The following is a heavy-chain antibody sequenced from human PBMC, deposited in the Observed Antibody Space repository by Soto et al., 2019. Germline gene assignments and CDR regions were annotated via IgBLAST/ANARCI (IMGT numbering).Heavy chain of an antibody. CDR2: INHSWST. J-gene: IGHJ4*02. CDR1: GGSISSGDYY. V-gene: IGHV4-30-4*01. Sequence: SETLSLTCTVSGGSISSGDYYWSWIRQPPGKSLEWIGDINHSWSTNYNPSLKSRVTLSVDTSKNQFSLNLSSVTAAVTAVYYFARAFCSGTSCSALDYWGQGTPVTVSS. D-gene: IGHD3-3*02. CDR3: ARAFCSGTSCSALDY.